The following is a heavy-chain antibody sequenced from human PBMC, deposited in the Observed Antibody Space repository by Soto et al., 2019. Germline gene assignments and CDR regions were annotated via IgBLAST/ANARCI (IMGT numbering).Heavy chain of an antibody. CDR3: VRAIAAADSA. Sequence: GGSLRLSCVASGFMFSKYWMSWVRQAPGKGLEWVANVNQDGSVKYYVDSVKGRFTISRDNAENSLFLRMNSLRVEDTAVYYCVRAIAAADSAWGQGTLVTVSS. CDR1: GFMFSKYW. J-gene: IGHJ1*01. D-gene: IGHD6-13*01. V-gene: IGHV3-7*01. CDR2: VNQDGSVK.